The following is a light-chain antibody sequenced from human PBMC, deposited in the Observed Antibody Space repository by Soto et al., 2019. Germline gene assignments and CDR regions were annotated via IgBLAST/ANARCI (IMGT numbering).Light chain of an antibody. V-gene: IGKV1-5*01. Sequence: DIQMTQSPSTLSASVGYRVTITCRTSQNINAWLAWYQQRPGQAPKLLIYDASTVQSGVPSRFSGSGSGTEFTLTIRSLQPDDSATYYCQHYSLYSPWTFGQGTTVDIK. CDR3: QHYSLYSPWT. J-gene: IGKJ1*01. CDR1: QNINAW. CDR2: DAS.